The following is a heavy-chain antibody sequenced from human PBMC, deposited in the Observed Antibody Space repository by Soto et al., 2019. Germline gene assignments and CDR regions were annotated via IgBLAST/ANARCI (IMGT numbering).Heavy chain of an antibody. Sequence: EVQLVESGGGLVQPGESLRLSCAASGFTVSNYHMTWVRQAPGKGLEWVSAVYADGATSHADSVKDRFTVSRDNSRNTLNLQMGGLRAEDPAVYYGAGSGGGLDYWGQGTLVTVSS. CDR2: VYADGAT. CDR1: GFTVSNYH. J-gene: IGHJ4*02. CDR3: AGSGGGLDY. V-gene: IGHV3-66*01. D-gene: IGHD3-10*01.